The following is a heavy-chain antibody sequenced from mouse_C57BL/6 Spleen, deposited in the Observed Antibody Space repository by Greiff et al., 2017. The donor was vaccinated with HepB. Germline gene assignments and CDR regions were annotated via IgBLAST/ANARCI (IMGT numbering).Heavy chain of an antibody. CDR3: ATVYYYGSSYLHYYAMDY. CDR2: INPNYGTT. CDR1: GYSFTDYN. V-gene: IGHV1-39*01. Sequence: VHVKQSGPELVKPGASVKISCKASGYSFTDYNMNWVKQSNGKSLEWIGVINPNYGTTSYNQKFKGKATLTVDQSSSTAYMQLNSLTSEDSAVYYCATVYYYGSSYLHYYAMDYWGQGTSVTVSS. D-gene: IGHD1-1*01. J-gene: IGHJ4*01.